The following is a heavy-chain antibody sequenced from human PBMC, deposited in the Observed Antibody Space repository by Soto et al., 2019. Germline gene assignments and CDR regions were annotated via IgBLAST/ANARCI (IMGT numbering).Heavy chain of an antibody. Sequence: SETLSLTCTVSGGSISSSSYYWGWIRQPPGKGLEWIGSIYYSGSTYYNPSLKSRVTISVDTSKNQFSLKLSSVTAADTAVYYCARPRLWGYCSGGSCSIDNYYYYYMDVWGKGTTVTVSS. J-gene: IGHJ6*03. V-gene: IGHV4-39*01. CDR2: IYYSGST. D-gene: IGHD2-15*01. CDR3: ARPRLWGYCSGGSCSIDNYYYYYMDV. CDR1: GGSISSSSYY.